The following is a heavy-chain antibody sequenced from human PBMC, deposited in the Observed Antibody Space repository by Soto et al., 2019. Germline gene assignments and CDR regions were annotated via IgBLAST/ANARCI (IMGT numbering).Heavy chain of an antibody. CDR2: IYPGDSDT. CDR1: GYSFTTYW. Sequence: GESLKISCKASGYSFTTYWIGWVRQMPGKGLEWMGIIYPGDSDTKYSPSLQGQVTISADTSISTAYLQWTSLKASDTAMYYCARPEIPTRSNDYDYPFDLWGQGTLVTVSS. V-gene: IGHV5-51*01. D-gene: IGHD3-22*01. J-gene: IGHJ5*02. CDR3: ARPEIPTRSNDYDYPFDL.